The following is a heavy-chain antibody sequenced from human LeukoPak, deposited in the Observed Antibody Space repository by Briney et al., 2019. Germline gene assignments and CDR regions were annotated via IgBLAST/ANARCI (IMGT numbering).Heavy chain of an antibody. CDR3: AREPHNRKDYFDY. V-gene: IGHV3-7*01. CDR2: IKQDGSEK. Sequence: GGSLRLSCAASEFTFSSYWMSWVRQAPGKGLEWVANIKQDGSEKYYVDSVKGRFTISRDNAKNSLYLQMNSLRAEDTAVYYCAREPHNRKDYFDYWGQGTLVTVSS. J-gene: IGHJ4*02. D-gene: IGHD1-14*01. CDR1: EFTFSSYW.